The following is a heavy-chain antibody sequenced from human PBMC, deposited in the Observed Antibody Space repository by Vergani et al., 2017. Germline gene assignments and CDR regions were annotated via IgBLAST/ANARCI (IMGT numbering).Heavy chain of an antibody. V-gene: IGHV3-64*04. J-gene: IGHJ4*02. CDR2: ISSNGGST. D-gene: IGHD3-9*01. CDR1: GFTFSSYA. CDR3: ARDSPAYDILTGTVDY. Sequence: VQLVESGGGLVQPGGSLRLSCSASGFTFSSYAMHWVRQAPGKGLEYVSAISSNGGSTYYADSVKGRFTISRDNSKNTLYLQMNSLKAEDTAVYYCARDSPAYDILTGTVDYWGQGTLVTVSS.